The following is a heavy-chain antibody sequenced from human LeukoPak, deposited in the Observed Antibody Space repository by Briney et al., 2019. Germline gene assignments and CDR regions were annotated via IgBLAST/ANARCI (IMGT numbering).Heavy chain of an antibody. CDR3: ARPRGPYGDYSLGY. V-gene: IGHV3-30-3*01. CDR2: ISYDGSNK. D-gene: IGHD4-17*01. J-gene: IGHJ4*02. CDR1: GFTFSSYA. Sequence: GGSLRLSSAASGFTFSSYAMHWVRQAPGKGLEWVAVISYDGSNKYYADSVKGRFTISRDNSKNTLYLQMNSLRAEDTAVYYCARPRGPYGDYSLGYWGQGTLVTVSS.